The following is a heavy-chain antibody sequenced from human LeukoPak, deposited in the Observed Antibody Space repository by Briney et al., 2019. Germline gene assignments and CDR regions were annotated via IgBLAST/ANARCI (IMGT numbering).Heavy chain of an antibody. D-gene: IGHD2/OR15-2a*01. J-gene: IGHJ4*02. V-gene: IGHV1-2*02. CDR3: ARGRRILWRDPNAGDFFDY. Sequence: GASVKVSCKASGYTFTDYYIHWVRQAPGQGLEWMGWVNPNSGDTDYAQKFQDRVIMTRDTSINTAHIELSSLRSDDTAVYYCARGRRILWRDPNAGDFFDYWGQGTLVIVSS. CDR1: GYTFTDYY. CDR2: VNPNSGDT.